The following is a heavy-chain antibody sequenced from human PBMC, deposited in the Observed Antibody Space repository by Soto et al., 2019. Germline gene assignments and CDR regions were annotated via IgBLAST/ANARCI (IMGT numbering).Heavy chain of an antibody. V-gene: IGHV3-21*01. CDR1: GFTFSSYS. CDR2: ISSSSSYL. J-gene: IGHJ5*02. CDR3: ARDAVRLWFGDPPGWFDP. D-gene: IGHD3-10*01. Sequence: EVQLVESGGGLVKPGGSLRLSCAASGFTFSSYSMNWVRQAPGKGLEWVSSISSSSSYLYYADSVKGRFTISRDNAKKSLYLQMNSLRAEDTAVYYCARDAVRLWFGDPPGWFDPWGQGTLVTLSS.